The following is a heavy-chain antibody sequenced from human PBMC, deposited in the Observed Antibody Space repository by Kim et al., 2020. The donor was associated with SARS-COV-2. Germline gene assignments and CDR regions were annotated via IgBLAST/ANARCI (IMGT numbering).Heavy chain of an antibody. D-gene: IGHD3-22*01. J-gene: IGHJ5*02. CDR3: ARDAAGRDSKVNWFDP. CDR1: GGSISSSSYY. V-gene: IGHV4-39*07. CDR2: IYYSGST. Sequence: SETLSLTCTVSGGSISSSSYYWGWIRQPPGKGLEWIGSIYYSGSTYYNPSLKSRVTISVDTSKNQFSLKLSSVTAADTAVYYCARDAAGRDSKVNWFDPWGQGTLVTVSS.